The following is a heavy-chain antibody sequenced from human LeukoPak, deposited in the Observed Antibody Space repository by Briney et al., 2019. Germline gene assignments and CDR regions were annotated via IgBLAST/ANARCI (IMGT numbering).Heavy chain of an antibody. Sequence: GGSLRLSCAASGFTFSGYSMSWVRQAPGKGLEWCSTLSSGGSHTDYADSVKGRFTISRDYSKNTLYLQMDSLRAEDTAVYYCAKVPLVGTYFDYWGQGTLVTVSS. V-gene: IGHV3-23*01. CDR2: LSSGGSHT. CDR3: AKVPLVGTYFDY. CDR1: GFTFSGYS. J-gene: IGHJ4*02. D-gene: IGHD1-26*01.